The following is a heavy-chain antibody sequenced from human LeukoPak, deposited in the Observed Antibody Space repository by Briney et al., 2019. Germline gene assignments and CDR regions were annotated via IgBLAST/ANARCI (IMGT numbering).Heavy chain of an antibody. CDR3: ARPSFSTSSGNPSDY. J-gene: IGHJ4*02. Sequence: PGGSLRLSXAASGFTFSDHYMDWVRQAPGKGLEWVCRTRNKANSYTTEYAASVKGRFTISRDDSKNSLYLQMNSLKTEDTAVYYCARPSFSTSSGNPSDYWGQGTLVTVSS. D-gene: IGHD3-10*01. CDR2: TRNKANSYTT. CDR1: GFTFSDHY. V-gene: IGHV3-72*01.